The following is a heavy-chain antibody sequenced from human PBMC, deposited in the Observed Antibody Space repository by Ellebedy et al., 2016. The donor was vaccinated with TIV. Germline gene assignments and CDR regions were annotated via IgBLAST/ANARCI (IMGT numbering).Heavy chain of an antibody. CDR1: GGSISSYY. J-gene: IGHJ4*02. V-gene: IGHV4-59*01. Sequence: MPSETLSLTCTVSGGSISSYYLSWIRQPPGKGLEWIGYIYYSGSTNYNPSLKSRVTISVDTSKNQFSLKLSSVTAADTAVYYCARGGWAVVTNFDYWGQGTLVTVSS. CDR2: IYYSGST. D-gene: IGHD4-23*01. CDR3: ARGGWAVVTNFDY.